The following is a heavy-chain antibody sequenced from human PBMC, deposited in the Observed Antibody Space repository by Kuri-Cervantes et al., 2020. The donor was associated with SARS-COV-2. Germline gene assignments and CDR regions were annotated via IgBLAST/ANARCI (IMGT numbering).Heavy chain of an antibody. D-gene: IGHD6-19*01. J-gene: IGHJ4*02. CDR1: ETTFPNYD. CDR2: VKTNSGNT. V-gene: IGHV1-8*01. Sequence: ASVKVSCKAPETTFPNYDINWVRQATGQGLEWMGMVKTNSGNTLYAQIFQGRVTMTRDTSTSTVYMELSSLRSEDTAVYYCARGVQQWLAHYYFDYWGQGTLVTVSS. CDR3: ARGVQQWLAHYYFDY.